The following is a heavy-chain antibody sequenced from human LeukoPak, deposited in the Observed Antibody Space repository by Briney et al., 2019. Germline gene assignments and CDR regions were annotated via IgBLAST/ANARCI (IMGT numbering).Heavy chain of an antibody. CDR1: GFTFSSYG. CDR3: AGSSGWHAPFDY. V-gene: IGHV3-33*01. J-gene: IGHJ4*02. D-gene: IGHD6-19*01. Sequence: GGSLRLSCAASGFTFSSYGMHWVRQAPGKGLEWVAVIWYDGSNKYYADSVKGRFTISRDNSKNTLYLQMNSLRAEDTAVYYCAGSSGWHAPFDYWGQGTLVTVSS. CDR2: IWYDGSNK.